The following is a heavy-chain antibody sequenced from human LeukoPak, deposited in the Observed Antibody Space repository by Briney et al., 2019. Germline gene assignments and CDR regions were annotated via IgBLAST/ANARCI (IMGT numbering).Heavy chain of an antibody. CDR1: GGSFSGYY. D-gene: IGHD3-3*01. CDR3: ARGPYYDFWSGQYYYGMDV. J-gene: IGHJ6*02. V-gene: IGHV4-34*01. CDR2: INHSGST. Sequence: SETLSLTCAVYGGSFSGYYWSWIREPPGKGLEWIGEINHSGSTNYNPSLKSRVTISVDTSKNQFSLKLSSVTAADTAVYYCARGPYYDFWSGQYYYGMDVWGQGTTVTVSS.